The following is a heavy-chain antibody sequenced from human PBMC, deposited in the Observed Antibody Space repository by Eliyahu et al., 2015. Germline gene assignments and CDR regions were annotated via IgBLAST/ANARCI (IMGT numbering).Heavy chain of an antibody. Sequence: EVQLLESGGGLVQPGGSXRLSCAASXXXFXSYAMXWVRQAPGXGLEWVSAISGSGGSTYYADSVKGRFTISRDNSKNTLYLQMNSLRAEDTAVYYCAKDDYGVKGFDYWGQGTLVTVSS. CDR3: AKDDYGVKGFDY. CDR1: XXXFXSYA. CDR2: ISGSGGST. D-gene: IGHD4-17*01. J-gene: IGHJ4*02. V-gene: IGHV3-23*01.